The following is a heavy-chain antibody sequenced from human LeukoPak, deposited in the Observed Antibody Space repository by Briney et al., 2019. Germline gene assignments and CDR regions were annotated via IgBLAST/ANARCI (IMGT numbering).Heavy chain of an antibody. Sequence: PGGSLRLSCAASGFAFSTYGMHWVRQAPGKGLEGVAAIWFDGSNKYYADSVKGRFTISRDNSENTLYLQMNSLRAEDTAVYYCARRMYCSGTSCYTGPDAFDVWGQGTVVTVSS. V-gene: IGHV3-33*01. D-gene: IGHD2-2*02. J-gene: IGHJ3*01. CDR3: ARRMYCSGTSCYTGPDAFDV. CDR2: IWFDGSNK. CDR1: GFAFSTYG.